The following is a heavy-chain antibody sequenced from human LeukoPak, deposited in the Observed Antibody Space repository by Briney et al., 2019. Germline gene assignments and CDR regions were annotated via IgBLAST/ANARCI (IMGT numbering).Heavy chain of an antibody. J-gene: IGHJ4*02. D-gene: IGHD4-17*01. CDR3: ASTTVTPLYYLDY. Sequence: GGSLTLSCAASGFTVSSNYMSWVRQAPGKVLEGVSVIYSGGSTYYADSVKGRFTISRDNSKNTLYLQMNSLRAEDTAVYYCASTTVTPLYYLDYWGQGTLVTVSS. CDR1: GFTVSSNY. V-gene: IGHV3-53*01. CDR2: IYSGGST.